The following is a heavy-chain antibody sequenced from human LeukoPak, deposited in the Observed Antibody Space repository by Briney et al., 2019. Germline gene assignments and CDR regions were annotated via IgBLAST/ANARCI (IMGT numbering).Heavy chain of an antibody. J-gene: IGHJ6*02. CDR3: ATDVPAAASRLYYYYGMDV. V-gene: IGHV1-24*01. CDR1: GYTLTELS. CDR2: FDPEDGET. Sequence: ASVKVSCKVSGYTLTELSMHWVRQAPGKGLEWMGGFDPEDGETIHAQKFQGRVTMTEDTSTDTAYMEVSSLRSEDTAVYYCATDVPAAASRLYYYYGMDVWGQGTTVTVSS. D-gene: IGHD6-13*01.